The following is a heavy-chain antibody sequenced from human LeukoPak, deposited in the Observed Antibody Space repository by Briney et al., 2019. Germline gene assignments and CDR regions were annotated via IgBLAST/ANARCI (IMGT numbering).Heavy chain of an antibody. V-gene: IGHV4-59*08. J-gene: IGHJ4*02. CDR1: GGSLSNYY. D-gene: IGHD1-26*01. Sequence: SETLSLTCTVSGGSLSNYYWSWIRLPPGKGLEWIGYIYYSGSTNYNPSLKSRVTISVDTSKNQFSLKLSSVTAADTAVYYCARSGTVGAMPVWGQGTLVTVSS. CDR2: IYYSGST. CDR3: ARSGTVGAMPV.